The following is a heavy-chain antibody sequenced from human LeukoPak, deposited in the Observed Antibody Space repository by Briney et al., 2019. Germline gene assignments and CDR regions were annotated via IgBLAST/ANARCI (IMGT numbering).Heavy chain of an antibody. CDR2: ISSNGGST. CDR3: ARSLTYYYDSSGYYYPDLFDY. CDR1: GFTFSSYA. Sequence: GGSLRLSCAASGFTFSSYAMHWVRQAPGKGLEYVSAISSNGGSTHYANSVKGRFTISRDNSKNTLYLQMGSLRAEDMAVYYCARSLTYYYDSSGYYYPDLFDYWGQGTLVTVSS. J-gene: IGHJ4*02. V-gene: IGHV3-64*01. D-gene: IGHD3-22*01.